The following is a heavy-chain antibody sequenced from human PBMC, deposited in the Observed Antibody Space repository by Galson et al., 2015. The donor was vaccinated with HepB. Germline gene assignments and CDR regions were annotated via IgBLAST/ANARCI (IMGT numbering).Heavy chain of an antibody. D-gene: IGHD6-19*01. CDR1: GYSFTSYW. CDR2: IDPSDSYT. J-gene: IGHJ5*02. CDR3: ARDIAVVGIEEGGWFDP. Sequence: QSGAEVKKPGESLRISCKGSGYSFTSYWISWVRQMPGKGLEWMGRIDPSDSYTNYSPSFQGHVTISADKSISTAYLQWSSLKASDTAMYYCARDIAVVGIEEGGWFDPWGQGTLVTVSS. V-gene: IGHV5-10-1*01.